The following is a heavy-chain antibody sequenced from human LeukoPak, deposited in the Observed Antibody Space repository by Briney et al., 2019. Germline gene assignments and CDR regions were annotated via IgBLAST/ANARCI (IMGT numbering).Heavy chain of an antibody. V-gene: IGHV3-9*01. J-gene: IGHJ4*02. CDR2: ISWNSGSI. CDR1: GFTFDDYA. CDR3: ARKTYCSSTSCYAGVFDY. Sequence: GRSLRLSCAASGFTFDDYAMHWVRQAPGKGLEWVSGISWNSGSIGYADSVKGRFTTSRDNAKNTLYLQMNSLRAEDTAVYYCARKTYCSSTSCYAGVFDYWGQGTLVTVSS. D-gene: IGHD2-2*01.